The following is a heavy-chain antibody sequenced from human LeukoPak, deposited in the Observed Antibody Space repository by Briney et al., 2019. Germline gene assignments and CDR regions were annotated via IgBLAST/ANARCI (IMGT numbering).Heavy chain of an antibody. D-gene: IGHD6-6*01. CDR2: IYYSGST. Sequence: PSETLSLTCTVSGGSISSYYWSWIRQPPGKGLEWIGYIYYSGSTNYNPSLKSRVTISVDTSKNQFSLKLSSVTAADTAVYYCARVAREQQLVLMGYYYYCMDVWGKGTTVTVSS. CDR3: ARVAREQQLVLMGYYYYCMDV. J-gene: IGHJ6*03. V-gene: IGHV4-59*01. CDR1: GGSISSYY.